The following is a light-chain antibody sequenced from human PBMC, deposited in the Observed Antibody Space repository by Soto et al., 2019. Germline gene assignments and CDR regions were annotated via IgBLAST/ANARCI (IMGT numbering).Light chain of an antibody. CDR2: QDS. J-gene: IGLJ2*01. Sequence: SYALTQPPSVSVSPGQTARITCSGDKLGDKYACWYQQKPGQSPVLVIYQDSKRPSGIPERFSGSNSGNTATLTISGTQAMDEADYYCQAWGRSTVVFGGGTKLTVL. CDR1: KLGDKY. V-gene: IGLV3-1*01. CDR3: QAWGRSTVV.